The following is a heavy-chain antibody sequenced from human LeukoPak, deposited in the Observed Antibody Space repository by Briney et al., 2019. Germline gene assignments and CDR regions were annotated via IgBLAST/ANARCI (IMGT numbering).Heavy chain of an antibody. D-gene: IGHD3-10*01. Sequence: GGSLRLSCAASGFTFSSYSMNWVRQAPGKGLEWVSSISSNSNIYYADSVKGRFTISRDNAKNSLYLQMNSLRAEDTAIYYCARESRGPTHWGQGTLVTVSS. CDR2: ISSNSNI. J-gene: IGHJ4*02. V-gene: IGHV3-21*01. CDR1: GFTFSSYS. CDR3: ARESRGPTH.